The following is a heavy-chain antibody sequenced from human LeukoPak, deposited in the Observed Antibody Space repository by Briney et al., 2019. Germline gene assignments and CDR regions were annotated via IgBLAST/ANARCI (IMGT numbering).Heavy chain of an antibody. V-gene: IGHV3-23*01. CDR3: AKMQYCSSTSCWGGFDP. J-gene: IGHJ5*02. Sequence: PGGSPRLSCAASGFTFSSYAMSWVRQAPGKGLEWVSAISGSGGSTYYADSVKGRFTISRDNSKNTLYLQMNSLRAEDTAVYYCAKMQYCSSTSCWGGFDPWAREPWSPSPQ. CDR2: ISGSGGST. CDR1: GFTFSSYA. D-gene: IGHD2-2*01.